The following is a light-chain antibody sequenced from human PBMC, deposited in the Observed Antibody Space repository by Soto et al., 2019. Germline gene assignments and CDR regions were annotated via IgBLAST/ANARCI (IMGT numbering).Light chain of an antibody. CDR3: QQYGSSPLFT. CDR2: GAS. V-gene: IGKV3-20*01. Sequence: EIVLTQSPGTLSLSPGERATLSCRASQSVSSSYLAWYQQKPGQAPRLLISGASSRGTGIPDRFSGSGSGTHFTLTISRLEPEDFAVYYCQQYGSSPLFTFGPGTKVDIK. J-gene: IGKJ3*01. CDR1: QSVSSSY.